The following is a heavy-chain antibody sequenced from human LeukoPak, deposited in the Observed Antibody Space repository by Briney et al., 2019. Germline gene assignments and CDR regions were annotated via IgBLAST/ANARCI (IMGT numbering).Heavy chain of an antibody. CDR2: ISGSGGST. V-gene: IGHV3-23*01. CDR3: AKVVAHRVQWLVGFDY. J-gene: IGHJ4*02. CDR1: GFTFSSYA. D-gene: IGHD6-19*01. Sequence: GGSLRLSCAASGFTFSSYAMSWVRQAPGKGLEWVSAISGSGGSTYYADSVKGRFTISRDNSKNTLYLQMNSLRAEDTAVYYCAKVVAHRVQWLVGFDYWGQETLVSVSS.